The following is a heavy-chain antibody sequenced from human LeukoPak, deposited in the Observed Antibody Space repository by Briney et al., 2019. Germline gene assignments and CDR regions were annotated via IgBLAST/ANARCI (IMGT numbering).Heavy chain of an antibody. CDR1: GFTFRDYP. V-gene: IGHV3-64*04. J-gene: IGHJ4*02. D-gene: IGHD6-19*01. CDR2: ISSAGGTT. Sequence: GGSLRLSCSASGFTFRDYPIHWVRQAPGEGLQYVSAISSAGGTTYYADSVRGRFTISRDNSKNTLYLQMNSLRAEDTAVYYCARFRGSGSWGQGTLVTVSS. CDR3: ARFRGSGS.